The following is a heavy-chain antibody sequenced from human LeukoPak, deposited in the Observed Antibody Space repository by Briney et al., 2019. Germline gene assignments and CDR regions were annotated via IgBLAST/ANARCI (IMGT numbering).Heavy chain of an antibody. D-gene: IGHD5/OR15-5a*01. CDR3: ARRRYSVYDFDY. Sequence: GGSLRLSCAASGFTFSTYGMHWVRQAPGKGLEWVAVIWSDGSNKYYADSVKGRFTISRDNSKNTLYLQMNSLGAEDTAVYYCARRRYSVYDFDYWGQGTLVTVSS. CDR2: IWSDGSNK. CDR1: GFTFSTYG. V-gene: IGHV3-33*01. J-gene: IGHJ4*02.